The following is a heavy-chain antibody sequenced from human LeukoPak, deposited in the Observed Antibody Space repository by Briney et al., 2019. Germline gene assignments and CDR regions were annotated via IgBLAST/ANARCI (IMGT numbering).Heavy chain of an antibody. D-gene: IGHD3-10*01. J-gene: IGHJ4*02. CDR1: GFTFSSYA. V-gene: IGHV3-23*01. Sequence: GGSLRLSCAASGFTFSSYAMSWVRQAPGKGLEWVSAISGSGGSTYYADSVKGRFTISRDNSKNTLYLQMNSLRAEDTAVYYCAKDGPMVRGVIPSCFDYWGQGTLVTVSS. CDR2: ISGSGGST. CDR3: AKDGPMVRGVIPSCFDY.